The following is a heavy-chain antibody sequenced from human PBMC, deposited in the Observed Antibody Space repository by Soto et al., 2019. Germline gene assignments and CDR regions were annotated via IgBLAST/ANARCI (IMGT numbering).Heavy chain of an antibody. Sequence: PGGSLRLSCAASGFTFSSYWMHWVRQAPGKGLVWVSRINSDGSSTSYADSVKGRFTISRDNAKNTLYLQMNTLRAEDTAVYYCARVMCGDCSAYYYYSMDVWGQGTTVTVSS. D-gene: IGHD2-21*02. V-gene: IGHV3-74*01. CDR3: ARVMCGDCSAYYYYSMDV. CDR2: INSDGSST. CDR1: GFTFSSYW. J-gene: IGHJ6*02.